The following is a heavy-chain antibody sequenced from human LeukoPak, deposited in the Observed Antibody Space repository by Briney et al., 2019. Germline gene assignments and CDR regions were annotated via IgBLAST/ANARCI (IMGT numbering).Heavy chain of an antibody. CDR3: ARYSYGRALDY. J-gene: IGHJ4*02. D-gene: IGHD5-18*01. V-gene: IGHV1-18*01. Sequence: GASVKVSCKASGYTINNYGMCWVRQAPGQGLEWMGWISAYNANTKYAQTFQGRVTLTTDTSTSTAYMELRSLRSDDTAVYYYARYSYGRALDYWGQGTLVTVSS. CDR2: ISAYNANT. CDR1: GYTINNYG.